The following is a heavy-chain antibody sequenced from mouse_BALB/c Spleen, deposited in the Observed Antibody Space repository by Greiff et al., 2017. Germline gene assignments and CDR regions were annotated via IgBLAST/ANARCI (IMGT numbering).Heavy chain of an antibody. J-gene: IGHJ3*01. CDR3: AREVTTVSGFAY. V-gene: IGHV1-69*01. CDR2: IDTSDSYT. D-gene: IGHD1-1*01. Sequence: QVQLQQPGAELVMPGASVKMSCKASGYTFTDYWMHWVKQRPGQGLEWIGAIDTSDSYTSYNQKFKGKATLTVDESSSTAYMQLSSLTSEDSAVYYCAREVTTVSGFAYWGQGTLVTVSA. CDR1: GYTFTDYW.